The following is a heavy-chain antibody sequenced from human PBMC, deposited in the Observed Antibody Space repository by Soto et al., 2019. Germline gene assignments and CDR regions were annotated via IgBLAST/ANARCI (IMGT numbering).Heavy chain of an antibody. D-gene: IGHD3-10*01. V-gene: IGHV3-23*01. CDR3: AKLGSSAWSPHYYFDY. Sequence: GSLRLSCAASGFTFNNYAMGWVRQAPGKGLEWVSAITGSGSDTYYLDSVKGRFTISRDNSKNTLFLQMNSLRAEDTAIYYCAKLGSSAWSPHYYFDYWGQGTLVTVSS. J-gene: IGHJ4*02. CDR1: GFTFNNYA. CDR2: ITGSGSDT.